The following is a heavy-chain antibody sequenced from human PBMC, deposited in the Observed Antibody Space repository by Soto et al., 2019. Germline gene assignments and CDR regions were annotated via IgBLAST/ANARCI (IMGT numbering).Heavy chain of an antibody. V-gene: IGHV4-59*08. CDR3: ARAKGIATAVWYFDL. Sequence: QVQLQESGPGLVKPSETLSLTCTVSGDFISSHYWSWIRQPPGKGLEWLGYVYHDGKTDSSPSLKSRVTISLDTSKDQISLSPTSVTAADTAVYYCARAKGIATAVWYFDLWGRGTLVTVSS. CDR2: VYHDGKT. CDR1: GDFISSHY. J-gene: IGHJ2*01. D-gene: IGHD2-15*01.